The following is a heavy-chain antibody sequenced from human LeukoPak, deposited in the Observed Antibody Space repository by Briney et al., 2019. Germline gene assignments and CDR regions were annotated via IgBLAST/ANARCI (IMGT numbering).Heavy chain of an antibody. CDR3: AKMQGYFDY. J-gene: IGHJ4*02. Sequence: GGSLRLSCEASGLTFSSYGMSWVRQAPGKGLQWVPAITSDGTTTYYADSVKGRFTISRDNSKNMLYLQMSSLRAEDTAVYYCAKMQGYFDYWGQGTLVPVSS. V-gene: IGHV3-23*01. CDR1: GLTFSSYG. CDR2: ITSDGTTT.